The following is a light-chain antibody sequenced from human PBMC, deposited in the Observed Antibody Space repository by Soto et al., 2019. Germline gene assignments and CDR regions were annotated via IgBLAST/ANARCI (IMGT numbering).Light chain of an antibody. V-gene: IGKV1-12*01. CDR1: QGINTW. J-gene: IGKJ4*01. CDR2: AAS. Sequence: DIQMTQSPSSVSASVGDRVTITCRASQGINTWCASYQQRQGKAPKVLIYAASCLQSGVPSRFRGSGSGTEFTLTIISLQPEDFVTYYCQQPHSFPLSFGGGTRVEIK. CDR3: QQPHSFPLS.